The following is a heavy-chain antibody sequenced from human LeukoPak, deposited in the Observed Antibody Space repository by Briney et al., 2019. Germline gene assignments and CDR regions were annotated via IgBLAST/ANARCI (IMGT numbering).Heavy chain of an antibody. D-gene: IGHD5-12*01. CDR1: GGSFSGYY. Sequence: SETLSLTCAVYGGSFSGYYWSWIRQPPGKGLEWIGYIYYSGSTYYNPSLKSRVTISVDTSKNQFSLKLSSVTAADTAVYYCARVGRGYSGYDSRWGQGTLVTVSS. CDR2: IYYSGST. CDR3: ARVGRGYSGYDSR. J-gene: IGHJ4*02. V-gene: IGHV4-34*09.